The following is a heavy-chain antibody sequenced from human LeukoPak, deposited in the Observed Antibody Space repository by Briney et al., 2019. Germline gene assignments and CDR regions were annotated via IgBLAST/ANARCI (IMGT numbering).Heavy chain of an antibody. CDR1: GFILSSYS. D-gene: IGHD1-26*01. V-gene: IGHV3-21*01. CDR2: IDSTSSYI. CDR3: AEGSGGPGY. Sequence: GGSLRLSCAASGFILSSYSVNWVRQAPGKGLEWVAFIDSTSSYIYYADSVRGRFTISRDNAKNSLFLQMNSLRAEDTGVYYCAEGSGGPGYWGQGTLVTVSS. J-gene: IGHJ4*02.